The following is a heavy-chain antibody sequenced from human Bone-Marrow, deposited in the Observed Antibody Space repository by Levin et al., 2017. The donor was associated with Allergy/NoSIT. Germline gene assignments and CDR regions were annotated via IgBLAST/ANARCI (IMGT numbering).Heavy chain of an antibody. CDR1: GFTFSRYS. J-gene: IGHJ4*02. CDR2: ISNRGET. V-gene: IGHV3-23*01. D-gene: IGHD4-11*01. CDR3: AKGYNDYI. Sequence: GGSLRLSCAGSGFTFSRYSMTWVRQAPGKGLEWVADISNRGETHYADFVKGRFTISRDNSNNTLFLHVNSLRVEDTAVYYCAKGYNDYIWGQGILVTVSS.